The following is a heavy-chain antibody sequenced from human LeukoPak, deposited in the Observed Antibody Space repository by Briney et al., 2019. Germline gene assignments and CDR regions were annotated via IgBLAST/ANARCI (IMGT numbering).Heavy chain of an antibody. CDR3: AREPLTTVTTGGIFDY. Sequence: ASVKVSCKASGYTFTDYYMHWVRQAHGQGLEWMGWIKPNSGGTNYAQKFQGRVTMTRDTSIDTAYMELSRLRSDDTAVYYCAREPLTTVTTGGIFDYWGQGTLVTVSS. D-gene: IGHD4-17*01. J-gene: IGHJ4*02. CDR2: IKPNSGGT. CDR1: GYTFTDYY. V-gene: IGHV1-2*02.